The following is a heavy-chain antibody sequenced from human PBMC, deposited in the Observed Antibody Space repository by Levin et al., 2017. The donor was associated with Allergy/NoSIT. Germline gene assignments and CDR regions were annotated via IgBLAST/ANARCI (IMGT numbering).Heavy chain of an antibody. CDR3: ARDDIGLPDAFDI. CDR2: ISWNSGSI. CDR1: GFTFDDYA. J-gene: IGHJ3*02. V-gene: IGHV3-9*01. D-gene: IGHD2-15*01. Sequence: GGSLRLSCAASGFTFDDYAMHWVRQAPGKGLEWVSGISWNSGSIGYADSVKGRFTISRDNAKNSLYLQMNSLRTNDTALYYCARDDIGLPDAFDIWGQGTMVIVSS.